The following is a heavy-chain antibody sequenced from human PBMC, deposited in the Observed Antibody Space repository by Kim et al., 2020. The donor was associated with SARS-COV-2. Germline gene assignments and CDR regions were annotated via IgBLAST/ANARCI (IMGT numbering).Heavy chain of an antibody. CDR2: INPSCGST. J-gene: IGHJ6*02. Sequence: ASVKVSCKASGYTVTSYYMHWVRQAPGQGLEGMGIINPSCGSTSYAQKFQGRVTMTRDTSTSTVYMELSSLRSEDTAVYYCATASIAARRGYYYYGMDVWGQGTTVTVSS. D-gene: IGHD6-6*01. CDR1: GYTVTSYY. CDR3: ATASIAARRGYYYYGMDV. V-gene: IGHV1-46*01.